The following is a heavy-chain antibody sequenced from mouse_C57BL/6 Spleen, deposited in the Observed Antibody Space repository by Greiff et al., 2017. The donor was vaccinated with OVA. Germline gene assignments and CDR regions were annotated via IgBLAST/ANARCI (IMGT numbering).Heavy chain of an antibody. D-gene: IGHD2-5*01. CDR1: GYTFTSYW. CDR3: ARSRYSNHYYFDY. Sequence: QVQLKQPGAELVKPGASVKLSCKASGYTFTSYWMHWVKQRPGQGLEWIGMIHPNSGSTNYNEKFKSKATLTVDKSSSTAYMQLSSLTSEDSAVYYCARSRYSNHYYFDYWGQGTTLTVSS. V-gene: IGHV1-64*01. J-gene: IGHJ2*01. CDR2: IHPNSGST.